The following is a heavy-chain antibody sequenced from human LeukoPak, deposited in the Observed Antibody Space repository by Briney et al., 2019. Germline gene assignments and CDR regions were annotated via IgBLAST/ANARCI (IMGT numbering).Heavy chain of an antibody. Sequence: GGSLRLSCAASGFTFSSYEMSWVRQAPGKGLEWVSYISDSGSTIYYADSLKGRFTISRDNAKNSLYLQMNSLRAEDTAVYYCARASYDFWSGYFEGLDYFDYWGQGTLVTVSS. CDR2: ISDSGSTI. CDR1: GFTFSSYE. CDR3: ARASYDFWSGYFEGLDYFDY. D-gene: IGHD3-3*01. V-gene: IGHV3-48*03. J-gene: IGHJ4*02.